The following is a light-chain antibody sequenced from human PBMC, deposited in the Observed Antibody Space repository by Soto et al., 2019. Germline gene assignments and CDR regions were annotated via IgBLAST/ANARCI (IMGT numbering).Light chain of an antibody. J-gene: IGKJ2*01. CDR1: QSINSW. CDR3: QQYNNYYT. CDR2: DAS. V-gene: IGKV1-5*01. Sequence: DIPMTQSPSTLSASVGDRVTITCRASQSINSWLAWYQQKPGKAPKLLIYDASSLESGVPSRFSGSGSGTEFTLTISSLQPDDFATYYCQQYNNYYTFGQGTKLEIK.